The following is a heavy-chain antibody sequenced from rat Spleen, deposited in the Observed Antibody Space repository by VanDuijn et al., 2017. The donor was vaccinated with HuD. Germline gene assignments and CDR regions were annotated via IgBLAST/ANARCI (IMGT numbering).Heavy chain of an antibody. CDR2: IWGDGNT. D-gene: IGHD1-6*01. J-gene: IGHJ2*01. CDR1: GFPLTSYG. Sequence: QVQMKETGPGLVQATQTLSVTCTVSGFPLTSYGVHWVRQAPGKGLEWMGVIWGDGNTTYDSLLKSRLSISRDISKSQVFLSMNSLQTEDTATYYCARDAGILRYWGQGVMVTVSS. CDR3: ARDAGILRY. V-gene: IGHV2-77*01.